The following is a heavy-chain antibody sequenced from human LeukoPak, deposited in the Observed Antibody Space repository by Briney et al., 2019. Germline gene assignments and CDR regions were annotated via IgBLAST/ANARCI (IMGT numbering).Heavy chain of an antibody. CDR3: ARGLRRIAAAGTDY. Sequence: SETLSLTCAVYGGSFSGYYWSWIRQPPGKGLEWIGEINHCGSTNYNPSLKSRVTISVDTSKNQFSLKLSSVTAADTAVYYCARGLRRIAAAGTDYWGQGTLVTVSS. CDR2: INHCGST. CDR1: GGSFSGYY. V-gene: IGHV4-34*01. D-gene: IGHD6-13*01. J-gene: IGHJ4*02.